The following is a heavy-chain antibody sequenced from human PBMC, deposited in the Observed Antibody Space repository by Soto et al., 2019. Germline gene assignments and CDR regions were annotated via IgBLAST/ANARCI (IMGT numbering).Heavy chain of an antibody. CDR3: ASALVRSFDH. CDR1: GFTVSSSY. Sequence: GRSLRLSCAASGFTVSSSYMSLVRQAPGKGLEWVSVIYSDGSAYYADSVKGRFTISRDNSKNTLYLQMNSLRAEDTAVYYCASALVRSFDHWGQGSLVTVSS. J-gene: IGHJ4*02. D-gene: IGHD6-6*01. V-gene: IGHV3-53*01. CDR2: IYSDGSA.